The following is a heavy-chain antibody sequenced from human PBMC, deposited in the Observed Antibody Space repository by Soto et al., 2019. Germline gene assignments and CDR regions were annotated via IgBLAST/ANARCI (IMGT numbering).Heavy chain of an antibody. J-gene: IGHJ6*02. CDR2: INHSGST. CDR1: GGSFSGYY. CDR3: ARGGCSGGSCYLHYYYGMDV. D-gene: IGHD2-15*01. Sequence: ASETLSLTCAVYGGSFSGYYWSWIRQPPGKGLEWIGEINHSGSTNYNPSLKSRVTISVDTSKSQFSLKLSSVTAADTAVYYCARGGCSGGSCYLHYYYGMDVWGQGTTVTVS. V-gene: IGHV4-34*01.